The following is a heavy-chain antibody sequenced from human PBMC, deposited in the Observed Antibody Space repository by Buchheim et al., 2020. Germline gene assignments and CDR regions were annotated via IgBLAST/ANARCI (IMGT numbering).Heavy chain of an antibody. CDR1: GFTVSSNY. J-gene: IGHJ6*02. CDR2: IYSGDST. Sequence: VQLVESGGGLVKPGGSLRLSCAASGFTVSSNYMSWVRQAPGKGLEWVSVIYSGDSTYYADSVKGRFTISRDNSKNTLYLQMNSLRAEDTAVYYCARVQGGVLGYYYGMDVWGQGTT. CDR3: ARVQGGVLGYYYGMDV. D-gene: IGHD6-6*01. V-gene: IGHV3-66*01.